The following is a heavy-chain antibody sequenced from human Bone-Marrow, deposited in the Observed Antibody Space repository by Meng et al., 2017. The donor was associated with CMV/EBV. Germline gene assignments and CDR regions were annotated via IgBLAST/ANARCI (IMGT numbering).Heavy chain of an antibody. V-gene: IGHV3-21*01. Sequence: GESLKISCAGSGFSFSSYNMNWVRQAPGKGLEWVSSISTSGSYIYYADSVKGRFTISRDNTKNSLNLQMYSLRAEDTAVYYCAKANGIVVVPASTMDDWGQGTLVTVSS. D-gene: IGHD2-2*01. CDR1: GFSFSSYN. J-gene: IGHJ4*01. CDR2: ISTSGSYI. CDR3: AKANGIVVVPASTMDD.